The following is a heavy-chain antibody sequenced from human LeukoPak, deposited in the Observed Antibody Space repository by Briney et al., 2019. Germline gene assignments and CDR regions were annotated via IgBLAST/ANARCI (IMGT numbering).Heavy chain of an antibody. Sequence: PSETLSLTCAVYGGSFSGYYWSWIRQPPGKGLEWIGEINHSGSTNYNPSLKSRVTISVDTSKNQFSLKLSSVTAADTAVYYCASLRRGRRAPRLYYFDYWGQGTLVTVSS. D-gene: IGHD5-12*01. CDR1: GGSFSGYY. V-gene: IGHV4-34*01. CDR3: ASLRRGRRAPRLYYFDY. CDR2: INHSGST. J-gene: IGHJ4*02.